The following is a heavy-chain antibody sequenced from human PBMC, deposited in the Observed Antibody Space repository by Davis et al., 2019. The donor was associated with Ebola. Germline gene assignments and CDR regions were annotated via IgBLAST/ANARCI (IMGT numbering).Heavy chain of an antibody. D-gene: IGHD3-10*01. CDR2: INPNSGDT. CDR3: ARIPSKLSRGTMVRGASGY. CDR1: GYTFTGYY. V-gene: IGHV1-2*02. Sequence: AASVKVSCKASGYTFTGYYMHWVRQAPGQGLEWMGWINPNSGDTNYAQKLQGRVTMTTDTSTSTAYMELRSLRSDDTAVYYCARIPSKLSRGTMVRGASGYWGQGTLVTVSS. J-gene: IGHJ4*02.